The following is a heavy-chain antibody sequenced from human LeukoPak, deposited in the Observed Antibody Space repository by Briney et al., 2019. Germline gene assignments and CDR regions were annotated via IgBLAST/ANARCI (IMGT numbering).Heavy chain of an antibody. CDR3: ARDVETGNYYFYYGVDV. CDR2: IIPIFGTA. D-gene: IGHD3-10*01. V-gene: IGHV1-69*13. J-gene: IGHJ6*02. Sequence: EASVNVSCKASGGTFSSYAISWVRQAPGQGLEWMGGIIPIFGTANYAQKFQGRVTITADESTSTAYMELSSLRSEDTAVYYCARDVETGNYYFYYGVDVWGQGTTVTVSS. CDR1: GGTFSSYA.